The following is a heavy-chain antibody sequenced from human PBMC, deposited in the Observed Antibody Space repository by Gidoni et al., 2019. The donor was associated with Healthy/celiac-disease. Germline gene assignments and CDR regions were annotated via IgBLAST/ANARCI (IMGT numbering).Heavy chain of an antibody. CDR2: ISHDGSNK. CDR1: GFTFRGYT. D-gene: IGHD5-12*01. CDR3: ARDVNRVAGDY. Sequence: QVQLVESGGGVVQPGRSLRPSWAASGFTFRGYTRHWVRQAPGKGLGWVAVISHDGSNKYYADSVKGRFTITRDNSKNTLYLQMNSLRVEDTAVYYCARDVNRVAGDYWGQGTLVTVSS. J-gene: IGHJ4*02. V-gene: IGHV3-30*04.